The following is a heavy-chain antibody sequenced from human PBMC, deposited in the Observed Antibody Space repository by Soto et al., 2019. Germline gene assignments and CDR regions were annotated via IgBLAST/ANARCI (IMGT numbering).Heavy chain of an antibody. CDR1: GYTFTNFW. V-gene: IGHV5-51*01. D-gene: IGHD3-16*01. CDR3: ARIWEMSTVAACDY. Sequence: GESLKISCRVSGYTFTNFWIAWVRQMPGKGPEWMGIIYPGDSDTRYSPSFQGQVTISVDKSISTAYLQWSGLRASDTAMYYCARIWEMSTVAACDYWGQGTLVTVSS. J-gene: IGHJ4*02. CDR2: IYPGDSDT.